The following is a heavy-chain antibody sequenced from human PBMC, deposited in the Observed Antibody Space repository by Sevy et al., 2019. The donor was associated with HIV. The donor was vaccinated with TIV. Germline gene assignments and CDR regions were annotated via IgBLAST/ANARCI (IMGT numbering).Heavy chain of an antibody. V-gene: IGHV3-21*01. CDR2: ISSSSSHI. J-gene: IGHJ4*02. Sequence: GGSLRLSCAASGFTFSIYSMNWVRQAPGKGLEWVSSISSSSSHIYYGDSVKGRFTISRDNAKKSLYLQMNTLRAEDTAVYYCARLRVIASAPYYFDYWGQGALVTVSS. D-gene: IGHD2-21*01. CDR3: ARLRVIASAPYYFDY. CDR1: GFTFSIYS.